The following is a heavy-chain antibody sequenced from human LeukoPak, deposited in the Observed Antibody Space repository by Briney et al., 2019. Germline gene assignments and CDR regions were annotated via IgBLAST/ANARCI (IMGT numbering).Heavy chain of an antibody. CDR1: GGTFSSYA. V-gene: IGHV1-69*04. CDR2: IIPIFGIA. J-gene: IGHJ5*02. Sequence: SVKVSCKASGGTFSSYAISWARQAPGQGLEWMGRIIPIFGIANYAQKFQGRVTITANKSTSTAYMELSSLRSEDTAVYYCARQEDCSGGSCYSFIWFDPWGQGTLVTVSS. CDR3: ARQEDCSGGSCYSFIWFDP. D-gene: IGHD2-15*01.